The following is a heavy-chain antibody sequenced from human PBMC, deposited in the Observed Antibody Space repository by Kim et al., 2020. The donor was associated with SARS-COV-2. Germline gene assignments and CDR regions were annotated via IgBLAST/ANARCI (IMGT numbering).Heavy chain of an antibody. J-gene: IGHJ6*02. CDR3: ARDHYRSGSLDV. V-gene: IGHV3-48*02. CDR2: I. D-gene: IGHD3-10*01. Sequence: IYYAESVKGRVTMSRDNTKISLYLQKNGLRDEDTAVYYCARDHYRSGSLDVWGQGTTVTVSS.